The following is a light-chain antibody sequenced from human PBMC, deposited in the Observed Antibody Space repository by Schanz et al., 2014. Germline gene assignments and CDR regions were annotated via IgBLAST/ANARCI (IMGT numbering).Light chain of an antibody. Sequence: EIVLTQSPGTLSLSPGERATLSCRASQSVGSNYLAWHQQKPGQAPRLLIYGASSRASGIPDRFSGSGSGTDFTLTISRLEPEDSAVYYCQLFGTSLWTFGQGTKVEFK. CDR1: QSVGSNY. CDR2: GAS. J-gene: IGKJ1*01. V-gene: IGKV3-20*01. CDR3: QLFGTSLWT.